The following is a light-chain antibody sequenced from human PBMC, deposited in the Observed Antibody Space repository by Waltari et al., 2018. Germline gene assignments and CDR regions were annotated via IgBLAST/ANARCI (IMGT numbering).Light chain of an antibody. V-gene: IGKV3-20*01. CDR1: QSVTRA. CDR3: QHYLRLPVT. CDR2: GAS. Sequence: EIVLTQSQGTLSLSPGESATLSCRTSQSVTRALAWYQQKPGQAPRLLIYGASNRATGIPDRFSGSGSGTDFSLTISSLEPEDFAVYYCQHYLRLPVTFGQGTKVEVK. J-gene: IGKJ1*01.